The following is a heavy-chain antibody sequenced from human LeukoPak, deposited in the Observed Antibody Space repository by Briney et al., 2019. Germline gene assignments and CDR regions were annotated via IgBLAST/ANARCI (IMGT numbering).Heavy chain of an antibody. Sequence: SETLSLTCTVSGGSTSSSSYYWGWIRQPPGKGLEWIGSIYYSGSTYYNPSLKSRVTISVDTPKNQFSLKLSSVTAADTAVYYCASIVVVVAAEGYWGQGTLVTVSS. CDR1: GGSTSSSSYY. J-gene: IGHJ4*02. CDR3: ASIVVVVAAEGY. V-gene: IGHV4-39*01. CDR2: IYYSGST. D-gene: IGHD2-15*01.